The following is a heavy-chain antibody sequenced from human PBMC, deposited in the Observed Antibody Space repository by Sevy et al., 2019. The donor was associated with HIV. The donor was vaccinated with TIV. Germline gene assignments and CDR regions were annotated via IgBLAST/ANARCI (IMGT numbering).Heavy chain of an antibody. CDR3: AREGGSHRYTHTDY. J-gene: IGHJ4*02. Sequence: GGSLRLSCAASGFTFSSYAMHWVRQAPGKGLEWVAVISYDGSNKYYADSVKGRFTISRDNSKNTLYLQMNSLRAEDTAVYYCAREGGSHRYTHTDYWGQGTLVTVSS. CDR2: ISYDGSNK. V-gene: IGHV3-30*04. CDR1: GFTFSSYA. D-gene: IGHD3-16*02.